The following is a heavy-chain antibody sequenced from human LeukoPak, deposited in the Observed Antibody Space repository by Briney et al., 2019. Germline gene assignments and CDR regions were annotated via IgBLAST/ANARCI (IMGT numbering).Heavy chain of an antibody. J-gene: IGHJ3*01. CDR3: ARDFLRGVNAFDL. V-gene: IGHV3-30*03. CDR2: ISYDGSNK. CDR1: GFTFSSYG. Sequence: PGGSLRLSCAASGFTFSSYGMHWVRQAPGKGLEWVAVISYDGSNKYYADSVKGRFTISRDNAKNSLYLQINSLRAEDTAVYYCARDFLRGVNAFDLWGQGTMVTVSS. D-gene: IGHD3-10*01.